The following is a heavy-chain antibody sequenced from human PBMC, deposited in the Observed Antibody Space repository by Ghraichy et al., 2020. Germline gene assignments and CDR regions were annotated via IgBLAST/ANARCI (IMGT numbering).Heavy chain of an antibody. D-gene: IGHD7-27*01. Sequence: SDTLSLTCAVSGGSISGTNWWSWVRQPPGKGLEWIGEIYHSGSTNYNPSLKSRVTISVDTSKSQFSLNLTSVTAADTAVYYCARDRVTGKDVFDIWGQGTMVTVSS. CDR2: IYHSGST. V-gene: IGHV4-4*02. J-gene: IGHJ3*02. CDR1: GGSISGTNW. CDR3: ARDRVTGKDVFDI.